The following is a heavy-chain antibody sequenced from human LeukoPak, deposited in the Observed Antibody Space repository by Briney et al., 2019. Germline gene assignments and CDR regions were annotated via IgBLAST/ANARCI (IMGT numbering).Heavy chain of an antibody. D-gene: IGHD4-23*01. CDR3: ASMGPGRLRWNSD. Sequence: SVTLSLTCSGAGFSSYDNSWVWNGPGQGLEWMRWIHPNSDGTNYAQKLQGRVTMTSDTSISTAYLELSRLRSDDTAVYYCASMGPGRLRWNSDWGQGTLVTVSS. V-gene: IGHV1-2*02. CDR1: GAGFSSYD. J-gene: IGHJ4*02. CDR2: IHPNSDGT.